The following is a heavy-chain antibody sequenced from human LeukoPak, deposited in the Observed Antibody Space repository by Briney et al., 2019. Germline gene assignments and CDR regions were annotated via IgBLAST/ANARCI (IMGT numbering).Heavy chain of an antibody. V-gene: IGHV3-23*01. CDR2: ISGSGGST. J-gene: IGHJ4*02. CDR3: AKVVGERSTLTYYYDSSGYYYFDY. CDR1: GFTFSSYA. Sequence: GGSLRLSCAASGFTFSSYAMSWVRQAPGKGLEWVSAISGSGGSTYYADSVKGRFTISRDNSKNTLYLQMNSLRAEDTAVYYCAKVVGERSTLTYYYDSSGYYYFDYWGQGTLVTVSS. D-gene: IGHD3-22*01.